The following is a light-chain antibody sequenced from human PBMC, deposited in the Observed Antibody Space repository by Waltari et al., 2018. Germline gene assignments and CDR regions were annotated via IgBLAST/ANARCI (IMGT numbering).Light chain of an antibody. J-gene: IGKJ4*01. CDR2: RTS. Sequence: DIQMTQSPSTLSASVGDRVTITCRASQDITTSLAWYQQKPGKAPKVLIDRTSNLKSGVSSRFSGSGSGTEVTLTINSLQPDDFATYYCQQFHSYPVTLGGGTKVEIK. CDR1: QDITTS. CDR3: QQFHSYPVT. V-gene: IGKV1-5*03.